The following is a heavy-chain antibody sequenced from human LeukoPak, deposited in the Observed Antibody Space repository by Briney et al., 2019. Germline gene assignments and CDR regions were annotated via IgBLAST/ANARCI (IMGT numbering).Heavy chain of an antibody. CDR1: GGSISSYY. Sequence: SETLSLTCTVSGGSISSYYWNWIRQPPGKGLEWIGEINHSGSTNYNPSLKSRVTISVDTSKNQFSLKLSSVTAADTAVYYCARVSPADYGDYVRLFDYWGQGTLVTVSS. CDR3: ARVSPADYGDYVRLFDY. CDR2: INHSGST. J-gene: IGHJ4*02. V-gene: IGHV4-34*01. D-gene: IGHD4-17*01.